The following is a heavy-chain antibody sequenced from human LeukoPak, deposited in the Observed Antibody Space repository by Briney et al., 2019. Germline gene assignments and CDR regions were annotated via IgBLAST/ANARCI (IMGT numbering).Heavy chain of an antibody. Sequence: SETLSLTCAVYGGSFSGYYWSWIRQPPGKGLEWIGEINHSGSTNYNPSLKSRVTMSVDTSKNQFSLKLSSVTAADTAVYYCARGAVDIVATISQPFDYWGQGTLVTVSS. J-gene: IGHJ4*02. CDR2: INHSGST. CDR1: GGSFSGYY. D-gene: IGHD5-12*01. CDR3: ARGAVDIVATISQPFDY. V-gene: IGHV4-34*01.